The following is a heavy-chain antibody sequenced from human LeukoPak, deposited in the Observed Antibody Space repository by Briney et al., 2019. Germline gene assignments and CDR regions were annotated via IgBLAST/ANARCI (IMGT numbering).Heavy chain of an antibody. D-gene: IGHD2-21*01. Sequence: GGSLRLSCTASGFTFSSYWMSWVRQAPGTGLEWVANINQDGSEKYSVDSVKGRFTISRDNAKNSLYLQMNSLRAEDTAVYYCARYCGGDCFGMDVWGQGTTVTVSS. J-gene: IGHJ6*02. CDR3: ARYCGGDCFGMDV. CDR1: GFTFSSYW. V-gene: IGHV3-7*01. CDR2: INQDGSEK.